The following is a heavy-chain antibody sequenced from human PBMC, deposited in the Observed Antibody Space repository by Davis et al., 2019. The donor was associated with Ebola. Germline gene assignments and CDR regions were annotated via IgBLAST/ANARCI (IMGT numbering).Heavy chain of an antibody. CDR3: ARDMGVVVMVFGPDGMAFDI. V-gene: IGHV3-11*06. CDR2: ISSSSSYT. D-gene: IGHD3/OR15-3a*01. J-gene: IGHJ3*02. Sequence: GGSLRLSCAASGFTFSDYYMSWIRQAPGKGLEWVSYISSSSSYTNYADSVKGRFTISRDNAKNSLYLQMNSLRAEDTAVYYCARDMGVVVMVFGPDGMAFDIWGQGTMVTVSS. CDR1: GFTFSDYY.